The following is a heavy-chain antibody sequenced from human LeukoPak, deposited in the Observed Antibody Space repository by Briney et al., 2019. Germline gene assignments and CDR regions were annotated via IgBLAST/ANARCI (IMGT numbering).Heavy chain of an antibody. CDR1: GFAIRSYW. CDR2: IKRDGSEK. V-gene: IGHV3-7*04. J-gene: IGHJ4*02. Sequence: GGSLRLSCTASGFAIRSYWMNWVRQAPGKGLEWVANIKRDGSEKYYVDSVKGRFTISRDNAKNSLYLQMNSLRAEDTAVYYCARDLDTRSSYEFGYWGQGTLVTVSS. CDR3: ARDLDTRSSYEFGY. D-gene: IGHD5-18*01.